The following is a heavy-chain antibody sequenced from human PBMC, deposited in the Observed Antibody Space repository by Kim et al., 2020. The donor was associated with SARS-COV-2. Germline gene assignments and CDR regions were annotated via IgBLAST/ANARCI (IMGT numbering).Heavy chain of an antibody. J-gene: IGHJ3*02. D-gene: IGHD6-19*01. CDR2: IYYSGST. CDR3: AREFGAVAGNAFDI. V-gene: IGHV4-59*01. CDR1: GGSISSYY. Sequence: SETLSLTCTVSGGSISSYYWSWIRQPPGKGLEWIGYIYYSGSTNYNPSLKSRVTISVDTSKNQFSLKLSSVTAADTAVYYCAREFGAVAGNAFDIWGQGTMVTVSS.